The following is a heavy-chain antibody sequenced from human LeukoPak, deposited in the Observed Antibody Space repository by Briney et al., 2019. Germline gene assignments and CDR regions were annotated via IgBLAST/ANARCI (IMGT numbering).Heavy chain of an antibody. CDR3: ARGPVYSYGFNWFDP. D-gene: IGHD5-18*01. J-gene: IGHJ5*02. Sequence: PGGSLRLSCAASGFTFNNYIVTWVRQAPGRGLEWVSYISSGSGTMYYADSVKGRFTISRDNAKKSLYLQMNSLRDEDTAVYYCARGPVYSYGFNWFDPWGQGTLVTVSS. V-gene: IGHV3-48*02. CDR2: ISSGSGTM. CDR1: GFTFNNYI.